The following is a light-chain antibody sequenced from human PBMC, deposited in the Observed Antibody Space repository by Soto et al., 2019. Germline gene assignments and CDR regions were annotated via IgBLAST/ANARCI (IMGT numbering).Light chain of an antibody. CDR1: QGIAPY. J-gene: IGKJ4*01. V-gene: IGKV1-27*01. CDR3: QKYNRAPLT. CDR2: ATS. Sequence: DVQMTQSPSSLSASVGDRVTITCRASQGIAPYLAWFQQKPGKVPKLLIYATSTLQSGVPTRFSGSGSGTDFTLTISSLQPEDVATYYCQKYNRAPLTFGGGTKVEI.